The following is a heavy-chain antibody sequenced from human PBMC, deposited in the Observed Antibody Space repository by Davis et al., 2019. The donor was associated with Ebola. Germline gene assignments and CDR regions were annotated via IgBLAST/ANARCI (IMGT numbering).Heavy chain of an antibody. D-gene: IGHD6-13*01. J-gene: IGHJ5*02. V-gene: IGHV1-69*06. CDR3: ARGRQQLVLSNWFDP. CDR2: IIPIFGTA. CDR1: GGTFSSYA. Sequence: SVKFSCKASGGTFSSYAISWVRQAPGQGLEWMGVIIPIFGTANYAQKFQGRVTITADKSTSTAYMELSSLRSEYTAVYYCARGRQQLVLSNWFDPWGQGTLVTVSS.